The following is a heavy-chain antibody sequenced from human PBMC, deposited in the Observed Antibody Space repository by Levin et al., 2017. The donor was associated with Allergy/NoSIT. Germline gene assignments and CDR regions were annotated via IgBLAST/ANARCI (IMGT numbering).Heavy chain of an antibody. CDR3: ARDLRYGDYEAPYYYYGMDV. Sequence: RASVKVSCKASGGTFSSYAISWVRQAPGQGLEWMGGIIPIFGTANYAQKFQGRVTITADESTSTAYMELSSLRSEDTAVYYCARDLRYGDYEAPYYYYGMDVWGQGTTVTVSS. D-gene: IGHD4-17*01. J-gene: IGHJ6*02. CDR2: IIPIFGTA. V-gene: IGHV1-69*13. CDR1: GGTFSSYA.